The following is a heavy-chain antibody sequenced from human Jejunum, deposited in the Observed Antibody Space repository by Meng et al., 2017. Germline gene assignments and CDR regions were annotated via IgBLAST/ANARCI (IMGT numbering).Heavy chain of an antibody. D-gene: IGHD3-9*01. CDR1: GITFSNYR. CDR3: GRGSIDWYLDY. V-gene: IGHV3-30*01. J-gene: IGHJ4*02. CDR2: ISTDGKNN. Sequence: GESLKTSCAAYGITFSNYRVYWVRQTPGKGLQWVAGISTDGKNNFYADSVTGRFTISRDNSKNTLFLQMNSLEAEDTAIYYCGRGSIDWYLDYWGQGTLVTVSS.